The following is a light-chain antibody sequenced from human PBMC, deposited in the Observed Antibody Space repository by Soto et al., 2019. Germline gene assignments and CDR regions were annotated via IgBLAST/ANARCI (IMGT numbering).Light chain of an antibody. CDR2: GSS. J-gene: IGKJ1*01. CDR1: QYIGTW. V-gene: IGKV1-12*01. CDR3: QQGNSYPRP. Sequence: DIQMTQSPSSVSASVGDTVTIACRASQYIGTWLAWYQQKPGKAPNLLIYGSSTLQRGVPSRFTGSGSGTDFTLTITTLQPEDFATNFCQQGNSYPRPLGQGTNVDIK.